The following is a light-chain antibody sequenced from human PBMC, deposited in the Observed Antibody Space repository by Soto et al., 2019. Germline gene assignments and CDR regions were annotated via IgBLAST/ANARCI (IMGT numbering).Light chain of an antibody. V-gene: IGLV1-44*01. J-gene: IGLJ2*01. CDR1: SSNIGSNT. CDR2: NYR. Sequence: QSVLTQPPSASGTPGQMVTISCSGSSSNIGSNTVNWYQQLPGMAPKLLLYNYRQPPSGVPDRFSGSKSGTSASLAISGLQSEDEADYYCAAWDDSLRGLEFGGGTKLTVL. CDR3: AAWDDSLRGLE.